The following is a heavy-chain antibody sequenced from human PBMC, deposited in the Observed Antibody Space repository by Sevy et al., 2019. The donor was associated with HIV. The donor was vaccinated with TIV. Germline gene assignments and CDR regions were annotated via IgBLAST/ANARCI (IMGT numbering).Heavy chain of an antibody. CDR2: IISTGDTI. CDR3: ARGPHYYYDSSSFFEY. V-gene: IGHV3-48*03. D-gene: IGHD3-22*01. J-gene: IGHJ4*01. CDR1: GFTFSSYE. Sequence: GGSLRLSCTASGFTFSSYEMNWVRQAPGKGLEWVSSIISTGDTIYYADSVKGRFTVSRDNAKNSLFLQMNSLRAEETAIYYCARGPHYYYDSSSFFEYWGHGTLVTVSS.